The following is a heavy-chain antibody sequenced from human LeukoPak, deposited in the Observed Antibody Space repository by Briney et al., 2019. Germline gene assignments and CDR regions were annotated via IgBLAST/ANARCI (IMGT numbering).Heavy chain of an antibody. Sequence: SETLCLTCTVSGGSISSSSFYWGWIRQPPGKGLEWIGSMYYSGSTYYNPSLKSRVTISVDTSTNQFSLKLSSVTAADTAVYYCAKHSGYSSPVGYWGQGTLVTDSS. CDR3: AKHSGYSSPVGY. J-gene: IGHJ4*02. D-gene: IGHD6-19*01. CDR1: GGSISSSSFY. V-gene: IGHV4-39*01. CDR2: MYYSGST.